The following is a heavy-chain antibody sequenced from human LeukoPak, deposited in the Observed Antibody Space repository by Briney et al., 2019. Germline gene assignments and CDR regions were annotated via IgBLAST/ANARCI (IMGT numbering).Heavy chain of an antibody. CDR2: IDYIRST. V-gene: IGHV4-39*01. CDR3: ARHKRPPSRPYYFDY. CDR1: GGSISSSSYC. J-gene: IGHJ4*02. Sequence: SQTLSLTCTVAGGSISSSSYCCGWIRPPPGKGLEWIGSIDYIRSTYYNPSLKTRATITVDTSQNKCSLKLSSVTTADWTAYYCARHKRPPSRPYYFDYWGQGTLVTVSS.